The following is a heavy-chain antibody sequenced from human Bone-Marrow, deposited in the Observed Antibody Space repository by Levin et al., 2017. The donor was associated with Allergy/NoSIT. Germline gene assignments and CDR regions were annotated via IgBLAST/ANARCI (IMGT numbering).Heavy chain of an antibody. CDR3: TRDPRNQGFDP. V-gene: IGHV3-74*01. Sequence: PPGGSLRLSCAASGFTFSGYWMHWVRQAPGKGLLWVSCINGDGSNTKYADSVKGRFTISRDNAKNTLYLQMNSLRAEDTAVYYCTRDPRNQGFDPWGQGTLVTVSA. CDR2: INGDGSNT. J-gene: IGHJ5*02. CDR1: GFTFSGYW.